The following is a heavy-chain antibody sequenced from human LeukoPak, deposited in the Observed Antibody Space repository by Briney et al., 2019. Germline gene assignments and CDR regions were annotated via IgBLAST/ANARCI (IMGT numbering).Heavy chain of an antibody. CDR1: GFTFSSYT. CDR2: ITGSGGDT. D-gene: IGHD2-2*01. Sequence: GGSLRLSCAASGFTFSSYTMNWVRQGPGKGLEWVSAITGSGGDTHYADSVKGRFTISRDNSKNTLYLQMNSLRADDTAVYFCAKGGIVVVPAARPMDVWGQGTTVTVS. CDR3: AKGGIVVVPAARPMDV. V-gene: IGHV3-23*01. J-gene: IGHJ6*02.